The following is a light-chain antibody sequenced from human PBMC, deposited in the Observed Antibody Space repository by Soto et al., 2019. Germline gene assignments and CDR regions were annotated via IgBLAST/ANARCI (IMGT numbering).Light chain of an antibody. CDR3: QKYSSSPRT. V-gene: IGKV3-20*01. Sequence: EVMMTQFPDTVSVTPGETGTLSCGASQSVRTNLAWYQQKPGQAPRVLIHGASSRATGIPDRFNGSGSGTDFTFTISRLEPEDVAVYYCQKYSSSPRTFGQGTKLDIK. J-gene: IGKJ1*01. CDR2: GAS. CDR1: QSVRTN.